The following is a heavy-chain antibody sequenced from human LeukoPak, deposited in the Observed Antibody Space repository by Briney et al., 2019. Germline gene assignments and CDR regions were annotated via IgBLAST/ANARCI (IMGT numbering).Heavy chain of an antibody. CDR2: IYYSGST. CDR3: AREDSGYDSYFDY. Sequence: SETLSLTCTVSGGSISSYYWSWIRQPPGKGLEWIGYIYYSGSTNYNPSLKSRVTISVDTSKNQFSLKLSSVTAAGTAVYYCAREDSGYDSYFDYWGQGTLVTVSS. CDR1: GGSISSYY. J-gene: IGHJ4*02. V-gene: IGHV4-59*01. D-gene: IGHD5-12*01.